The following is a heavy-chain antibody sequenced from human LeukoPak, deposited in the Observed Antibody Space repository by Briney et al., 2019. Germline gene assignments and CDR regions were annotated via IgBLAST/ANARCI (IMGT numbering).Heavy chain of an antibody. J-gene: IGHJ4*02. Sequence: SETLSLTCTVSGGAISSSSYYWGWIRQPPGKGLEWIGSIFYSGSTYYNPSLKSRVTISVDTSKNQFSLKLSSVTAADTAVYFCARGLDTAIAHWGQGTLVTVSS. CDR2: IFYSGST. CDR3: ARGLDTAIAH. CDR1: GGAISSSSYY. V-gene: IGHV4-39*01. D-gene: IGHD5-18*01.